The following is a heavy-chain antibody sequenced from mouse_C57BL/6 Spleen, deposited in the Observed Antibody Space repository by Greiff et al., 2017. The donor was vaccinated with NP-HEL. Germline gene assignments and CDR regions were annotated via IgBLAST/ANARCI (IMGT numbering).Heavy chain of an antibody. CDR3: ARDYGNSNYYAMDY. V-gene: IGHV1-81*01. D-gene: IGHD2-1*01. CDR2: IYPRSGNT. Sequence: VKLQESGAELARPGASVKLSCKASGYTFTSYGISWVKQRTGQGLEWIGEIYPRSGNTYYNEKFKGKATLTANKSSSTAYMELRSLTSEDSAVYFCARDYGNSNYYAMDYWGQGTSVTVSS. J-gene: IGHJ4*01. CDR1: GYTFTSYG.